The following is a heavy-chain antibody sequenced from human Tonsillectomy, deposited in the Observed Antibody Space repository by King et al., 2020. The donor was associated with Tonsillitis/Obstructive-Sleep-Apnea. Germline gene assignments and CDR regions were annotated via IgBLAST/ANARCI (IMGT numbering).Heavy chain of an antibody. D-gene: IGHD3-3*01. J-gene: IGHJ6*02. CDR3: ARAHPCDFWSGGPSYYYAMDV. Sequence: VQLVESGGGLVQPGGSLRLSCGASGFTFSSYEMNWVRQAPGKGLEWVSYISSSGSTIYYADSVKGRFTISRDNAKNSLYLQMNSLRAEDTAVYYCARAHPCDFWSGGPSYYYAMDVWGQGTTVTVSS. CDR2: ISSSGSTI. CDR1: GFTFSSYE. V-gene: IGHV3-48*03.